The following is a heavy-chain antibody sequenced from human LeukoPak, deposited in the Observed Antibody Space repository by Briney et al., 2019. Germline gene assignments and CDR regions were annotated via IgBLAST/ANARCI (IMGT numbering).Heavy chain of an antibody. J-gene: IGHJ4*02. V-gene: IGHV4-34*01. CDR3: ARARLEATTVY. CDR2: INHSGST. CDR1: GGSFSGYY. Sequence: SETLSLTCAVYGGSFSGYYWSWIRQPPGKGLEWIGEINHSGSTNYNPSLKSRVTISVDTSKNQFSLKLSSVTAADTAVYYCARARLEATTVYWGQGTLVTVSS. D-gene: IGHD3-3*01.